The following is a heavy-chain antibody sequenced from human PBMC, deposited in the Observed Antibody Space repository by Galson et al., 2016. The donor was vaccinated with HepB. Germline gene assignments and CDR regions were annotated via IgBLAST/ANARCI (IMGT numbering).Heavy chain of an antibody. V-gene: IGHV4-34*01. Sequence: ETLSLTCAVNGVSFSGFYRSWIRQFSGKGLEWIGEINDSGSIHYNPSLRSRVTISVDMSKTQFSLKLDSVTAADTAVYYCARGGRFGHYGMDVWGQGTTVTVS. CDR2: INDSGSI. CDR1: GVSFSGFY. D-gene: IGHD3/OR15-3a*01. J-gene: IGHJ6*02. CDR3: ARGGRFGHYGMDV.